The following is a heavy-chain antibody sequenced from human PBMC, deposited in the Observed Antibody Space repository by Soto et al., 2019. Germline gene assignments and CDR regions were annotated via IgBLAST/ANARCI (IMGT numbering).Heavy chain of an antibody. D-gene: IGHD3-16*01. CDR2: IYDWGTT. J-gene: IGHJ5*01. V-gene: IGHV4-61*01. CDR3: GGNRGPYWFEP. CDR1: RDRRNAGTNY. Sequence: SMSCTCTVGRDRRNAGTNYWNWFRQPPGKELARIGYIYDWGTTTYNLSLKSLVTISQDTSKNQFSLEIRSVVPSDTAVSGCGGNRGPYWFEPWYQEILLKVSS.